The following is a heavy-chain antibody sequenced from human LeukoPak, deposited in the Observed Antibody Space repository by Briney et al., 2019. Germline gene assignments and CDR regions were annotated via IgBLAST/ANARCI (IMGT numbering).Heavy chain of an antibody. Sequence: SETLSLTCTVSGGSISSSSYYWGWIRQPPGKGLEWIGSIYYSGSTYYNPSLKSRVTISVDTSKNQFSLKLSSVTAADTAVYYCARSYGDYDFDYWGQGTLVTVSS. CDR1: GGSISSSSYY. CDR3: ARSYGDYDFDY. D-gene: IGHD4-17*01. CDR2: IYYSGST. J-gene: IGHJ4*02. V-gene: IGHV4-39*01.